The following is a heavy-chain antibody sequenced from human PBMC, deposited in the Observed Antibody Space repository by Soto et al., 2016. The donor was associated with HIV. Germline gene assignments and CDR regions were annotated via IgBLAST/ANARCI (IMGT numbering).Heavy chain of an antibody. CDR1: GFIFSSYN. V-gene: IGHV3-48*03. J-gene: IGHJ3*01. CDR2: ISSSGNTV. D-gene: IGHD3-22*01. Sequence: EVQLLESGGDLVQPGGSLRLSCTASGFIFSSYNMNWVRQAPGKGLEWVSYISSSGNTVYYADSVKGRFTISRDNAKNSLYLQMKGLRAEDTAIFYCARDRGTMIHEKYLDAFDVWGQGTMVTVSS. CDR3: ARDRGTMIHEKYLDAFDV.